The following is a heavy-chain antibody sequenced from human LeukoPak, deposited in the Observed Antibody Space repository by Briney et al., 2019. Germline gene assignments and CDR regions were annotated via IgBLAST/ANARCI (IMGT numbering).Heavy chain of an antibody. CDR1: GLIVSGDY. CDR3: AREEITMVRGVLDY. J-gene: IGHJ4*02. D-gene: IGHD3-10*01. CDR2: IYSGGTT. Sequence: GGSLRLSCAASGLIVSGDYMSWVRQAPGKGLEWVSVIYSGGTTYYADSVKGRFTISRDNSKNTWYLQMNSLRAEDTAVYYCAREEITMVRGVLDYWGQGTLVTVSS. V-gene: IGHV3-66*01.